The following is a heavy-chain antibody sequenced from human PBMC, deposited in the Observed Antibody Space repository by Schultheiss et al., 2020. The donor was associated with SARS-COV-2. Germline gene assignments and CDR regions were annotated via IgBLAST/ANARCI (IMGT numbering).Heavy chain of an antibody. D-gene: IGHD2-2*01. CDR2: IGTAGDT. CDR1: GFTFSSYD. Sequence: GESLKISCAASGFTFSSYDMHWVRQATGKGLEWVSAIGTAGDTYYPGSVKGRFTISRENAKNSLYLQMNSLRAGDTAVYYCAREGCSSTSCYLDYWGQGTLVTVSS. V-gene: IGHV3-13*01. J-gene: IGHJ4*02. CDR3: AREGCSSTSCYLDY.